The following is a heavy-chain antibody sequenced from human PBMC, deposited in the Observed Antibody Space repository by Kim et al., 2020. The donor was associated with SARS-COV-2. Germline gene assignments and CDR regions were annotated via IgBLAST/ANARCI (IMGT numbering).Heavy chain of an antibody. V-gene: IGHV5-10-1*01. J-gene: IGHJ4*02. D-gene: IGHD3-10*01. CDR1: GYSFTSYW. Sequence: GESLKISCKGSGYSFTSYWISWVRQMPGKGLEWMGRIDPSDSYTNYSPSFQGHVTISADKSISTAYLQWSSLKASDTAMYYCARQAGWFGEPNLNFDYWGQGTLVTVSS. CDR2: IDPSDSYT. CDR3: ARQAGWFGEPNLNFDY.